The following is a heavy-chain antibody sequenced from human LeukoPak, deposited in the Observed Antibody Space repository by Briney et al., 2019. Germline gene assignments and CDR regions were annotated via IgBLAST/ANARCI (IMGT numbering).Heavy chain of an antibody. CDR2: VYITGTT. D-gene: IGHD3-22*01. CDR3: ATSLWDEISRYFDF. Sequence: LETLSLTRTVSGDSDSSYYWNWIRQPAGQGLERIGRVYITGTTSYNPSLKSLLTFSVAPSKNHFSLNLTSVNAADTAVYYCATSLWDEISRYFDFWGQGILVVVSS. V-gene: IGHV4-4*07. J-gene: IGHJ4*02. CDR1: GDSDSSYY.